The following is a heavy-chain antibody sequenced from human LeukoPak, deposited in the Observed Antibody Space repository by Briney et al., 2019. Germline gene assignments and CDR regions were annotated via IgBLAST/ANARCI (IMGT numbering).Heavy chain of an antibody. CDR1: GFTFSTYS. Sequence: GGSLRLSCAASGFTFSTYSMNWVRQAPGKGLEWVSYISSSSSTIYYADSVKGRFTISRDNSKNTLYLQMNSLRAEDTAVYYCARGPGGGYGDFDYWGQGTLVTVSS. J-gene: IGHJ4*02. V-gene: IGHV3-48*01. CDR2: ISSSSSTI. CDR3: ARGPGGGYGDFDY. D-gene: IGHD5-12*01.